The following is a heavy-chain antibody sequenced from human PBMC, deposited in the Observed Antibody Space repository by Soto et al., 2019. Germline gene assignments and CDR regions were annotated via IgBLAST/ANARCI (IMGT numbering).Heavy chain of an antibody. CDR1: GYTFTSYY. V-gene: IGHV1-46*01. CDR2: INPSGGST. J-gene: IGHJ3*02. D-gene: IGHD1-1*01. Sequence: ASVKVFCKASGYTFTSYYMHWVRQAPGQGLEWMGIINPSGGSTSYAQKFQGRVTMTRDTSTSTVYMELSSLRSEDTAVYYCARAVQLEQGAFDIWGQGTMVTVSS. CDR3: ARAVQLEQGAFDI.